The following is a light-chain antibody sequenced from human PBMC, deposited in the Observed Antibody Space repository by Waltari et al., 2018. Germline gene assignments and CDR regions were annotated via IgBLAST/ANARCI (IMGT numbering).Light chain of an antibody. CDR2: ANS. CDR1: SPNIAIHY. CDR3: GTWDDSLNGGI. J-gene: IGLJ2*01. Sequence: QSVLTQPPSVSAAPGQKVTISCSGGSPNIAIHYVSWSQQPPGTSPKRLIFANSERPSWMPDRFPGSKSGASAALDITGLQTGDEAEYYCGTWDDSLNGGIFGGGTKLTVL. V-gene: IGLV1-51*01.